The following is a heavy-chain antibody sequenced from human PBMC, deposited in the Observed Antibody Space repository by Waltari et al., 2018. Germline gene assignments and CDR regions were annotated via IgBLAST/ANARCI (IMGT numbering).Heavy chain of an antibody. CDR3: ARGITGTRRYYYYYMDV. Sequence: EVQLVETGGGLIQPGGSLRLSCAASGFTVSSNYMSWVRQAPGKGLGLVSVIYSGGSTYYADSVKGRFTISRDNSKNTLYLQMNSLRAEDTAVYYCARGITGTRRYYYYYMDVWGKGTTVTVSS. V-gene: IGHV3-53*02. J-gene: IGHJ6*03. CDR2: IYSGGST. D-gene: IGHD1-20*01. CDR1: GFTVSSNY.